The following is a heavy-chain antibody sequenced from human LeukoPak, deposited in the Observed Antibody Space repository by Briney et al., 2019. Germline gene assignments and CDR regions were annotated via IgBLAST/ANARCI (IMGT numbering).Heavy chain of an antibody. D-gene: IGHD5-18*01. CDR3: ARLRIQLWYNDY. J-gene: IGHJ4*02. CDR2: ISSSSSYT. Sequence: GGSLRLSCVASGFTFSDYYMSWIRQAPGKGLEWVSYISSSSSYTNYADSVKGRFTISRDNAKNSLYLQMNSLRAEDTAVYYCARLRIQLWYNDYWGQGTLVTVSS. V-gene: IGHV3-11*06. CDR1: GFTFSDYY.